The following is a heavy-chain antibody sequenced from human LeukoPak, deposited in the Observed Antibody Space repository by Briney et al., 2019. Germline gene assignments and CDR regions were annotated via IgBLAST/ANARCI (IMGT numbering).Heavy chain of an antibody. J-gene: IGHJ4*02. D-gene: IGHD2-2*01. CDR2: IYYSGST. CDR1: GGSISSYY. CDR3: ARVFGGHCSSTSCYGTFDY. Sequence: SETLSLTCTVSGGSISSYYWSWIRQPPGKGLEWIGYIYYSGSTNYNPSLKSRVTISVDTSKNQFSLKLSSVTAADTAVYYCARVFGGHCSSTSCYGTFDYWGQGTLVTVSS. V-gene: IGHV4-59*01.